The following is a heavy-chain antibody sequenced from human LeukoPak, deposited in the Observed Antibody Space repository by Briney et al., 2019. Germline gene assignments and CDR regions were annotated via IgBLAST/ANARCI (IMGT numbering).Heavy chain of an antibody. Sequence: SETLSLTCTVSGGSISSYYWSWIRQPPGKGLEWIGYIYYSGSTNHNPSLKSRVTISVDTSKNQFSLKLSSVTAADTAVYYCARHVKGSTHGFDPWGQGPLVPVSS. D-gene: IGHD2/OR15-2a*01. J-gene: IGHJ5*02. CDR2: IYYSGST. CDR1: GGSISSYY. CDR3: ARHVKGSTHGFDP. V-gene: IGHV4-59*08.